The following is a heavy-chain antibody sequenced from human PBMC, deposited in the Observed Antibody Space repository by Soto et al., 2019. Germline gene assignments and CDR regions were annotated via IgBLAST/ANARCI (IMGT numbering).Heavy chain of an antibody. CDR2: IYYSGST. J-gene: IGHJ6*02. Sequence: PSETLSLTCTVSGGSISSYYWSWIRQPPGKGLEWIGYIYYSGSTYYNPSLKSRVTISVDTSKNQFSLKLSSVTAADTAVYYCARDLWAYCSSTSCYAGYYYYGMDVWGQGTTVTVSS. V-gene: IGHV4-59*12. CDR1: GGSISSYY. D-gene: IGHD2-2*01. CDR3: ARDLWAYCSSTSCYAGYYYYGMDV.